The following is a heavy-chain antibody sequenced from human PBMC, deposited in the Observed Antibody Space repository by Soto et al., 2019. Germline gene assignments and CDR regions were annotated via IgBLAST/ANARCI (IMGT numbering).Heavy chain of an antibody. CDR2: ISSSSIYM. Sequence: EVQLVESGGGLVKPGGSLRLSCTVSGFTFNSYTMNWVRQAPGKGLEWVSSISSSSIYMYYADSVKGRFTISRDNAKNSMYLQLNSLRAEDTVVYYCARGSDGSFDIWGQGTMVAVSS. CDR3: ARGSDGSFDI. D-gene: IGHD5-12*01. J-gene: IGHJ3*02. CDR1: GFTFNSYT. V-gene: IGHV3-21*01.